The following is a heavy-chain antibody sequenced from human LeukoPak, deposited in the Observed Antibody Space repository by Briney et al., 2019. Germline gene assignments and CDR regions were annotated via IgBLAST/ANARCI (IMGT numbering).Heavy chain of an antibody. Sequence: GGSLRLSCAASGFTFSSYGMHWVRQAPGKGLEWVAVIWYDGSNKYYADSVKGRFTISRDNSKNTLYLRMNSLRAEDTAVYYCARDYWSYYYDSSGYYNYWGQGILVTVSS. CDR3: ARDYWSYYYDSSGYYNY. V-gene: IGHV3-33*01. CDR2: IWYDGSNK. D-gene: IGHD3-22*01. J-gene: IGHJ4*02. CDR1: GFTFSSYG.